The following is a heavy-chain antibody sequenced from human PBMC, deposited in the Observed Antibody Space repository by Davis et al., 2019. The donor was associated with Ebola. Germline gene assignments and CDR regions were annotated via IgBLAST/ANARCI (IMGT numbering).Heavy chain of an antibody. CDR2: LGTSADT. CDR1: GFTLSGYV. V-gene: IGHV3-23*01. CDR3: AKDTSNIWFDV. J-gene: IGHJ3*01. Sequence: GGSLRLSCAASGFTLSGYVMSWVRQAPGKGLEWVSTLGTSADTYYADSVKGRFTISRDNSKNTLYLQMNGLRVEDTVIYYCAKDTSNIWFDVWGQGTMVTVSS. D-gene: IGHD1-26*01.